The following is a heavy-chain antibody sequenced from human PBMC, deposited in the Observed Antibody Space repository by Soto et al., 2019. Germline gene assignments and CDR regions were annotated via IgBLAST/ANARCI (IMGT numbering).Heavy chain of an antibody. J-gene: IGHJ6*03. Sequence: ASVKVSCKASGYTFTSYDINWVRQATGQGLEWMGWMNPNSGNTGYAQKFQGRVTMTRNTSISTAYMELSSLRSEDTAVYYCARRAYDFWSGYVDYYYMDVWGKGTTVTVSS. V-gene: IGHV1-8*01. D-gene: IGHD3-3*01. CDR2: MNPNSGNT. CDR3: ARRAYDFWSGYVDYYYMDV. CDR1: GYTFTSYD.